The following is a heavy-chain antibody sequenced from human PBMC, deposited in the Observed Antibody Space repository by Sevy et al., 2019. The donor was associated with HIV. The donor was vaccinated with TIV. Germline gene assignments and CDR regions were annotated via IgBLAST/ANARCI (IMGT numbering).Heavy chain of an antibody. CDR2: IRQDGNEI. V-gene: IGHV3-7*03. Sequence: GGSLRLSCDASGFTFDMYWMQWIRQAPGKGLEWVANIRQDGNEIYYAATVRGRFTISRDNAKGSRYRQMNHLRVEDTATYYRARRYFDLWGQGTLGTVSS. J-gene: IGHJ4*02. CDR1: GFTFDMYW. CDR3: ARRYFDL.